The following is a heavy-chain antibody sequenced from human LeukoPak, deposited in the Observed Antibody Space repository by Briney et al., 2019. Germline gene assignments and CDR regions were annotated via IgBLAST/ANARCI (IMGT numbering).Heavy chain of an antibody. Sequence: SETLSLTCTVSGGSISSYQWSWIRQPPGKGLEWIGNIYYSGSANYNPSLKSRVTISVDTSKNQFSLKLSPVTAADTAVYYCARRPLLQSIDYWGQGTLVTVSS. CDR1: GGSISSYQ. J-gene: IGHJ4*02. CDR3: ARRPLLQSIDY. CDR2: IYYSGSA. V-gene: IGHV4-59*01. D-gene: IGHD1-1*01.